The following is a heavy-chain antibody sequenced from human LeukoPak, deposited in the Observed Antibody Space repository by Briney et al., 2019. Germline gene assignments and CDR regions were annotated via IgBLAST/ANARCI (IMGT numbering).Heavy chain of an antibody. Sequence: SETLSLTCSVSGGSISSYYWSWIRQPAGKGLEWIGRIYTTGSTNYNPSLKSRVTMSIDTSKNQFSLKLSSVTAADTAVYYCVRDNYDNTAIGDWFDPWGQGTLVTVSS. CDR1: GGSISSYY. J-gene: IGHJ5*02. D-gene: IGHD3-22*01. CDR3: VRDNYDNTAIGDWFDP. CDR2: IYTTGST. V-gene: IGHV4-4*07.